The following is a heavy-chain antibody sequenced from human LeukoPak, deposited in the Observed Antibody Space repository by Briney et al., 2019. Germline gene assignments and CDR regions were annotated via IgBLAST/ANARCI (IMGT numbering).Heavy chain of an antibody. J-gene: IGHJ4*02. Sequence: GESLQISCKGSGYRFTSYWIGWVRQLPGKGLEWMGIIYPGDSDTRYSPSFEGQVTISADKSISTAYLQWSSLKASDTAMYYCARPTYCGGDCYFDYWGQGTLVTVSS. CDR2: IYPGDSDT. V-gene: IGHV5-51*01. CDR1: GYRFTSYW. D-gene: IGHD2-21*02. CDR3: ARPTYCGGDCYFDY.